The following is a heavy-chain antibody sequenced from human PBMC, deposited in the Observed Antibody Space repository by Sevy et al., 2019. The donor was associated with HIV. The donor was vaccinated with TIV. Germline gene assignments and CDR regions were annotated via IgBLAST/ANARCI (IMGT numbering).Heavy chain of an antibody. CDR2: IWYNGTDK. Sequence: GGSLRLSCATSGFIFSNYAMHWIRQAPGKGLEWVAVIWYNGTDKYYADSVQGRFTISRDNSKNTLYQQMKSLRVEDTAVYYCARYWGRDGHSIDYWGQGTLVTVSS. CDR1: GFIFSNYA. D-gene: IGHD3-16*01. J-gene: IGHJ4*02. CDR3: ARYWGRDGHSIDY. V-gene: IGHV3-33*01.